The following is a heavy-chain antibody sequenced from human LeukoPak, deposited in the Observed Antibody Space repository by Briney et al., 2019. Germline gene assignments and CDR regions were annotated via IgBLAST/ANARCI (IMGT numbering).Heavy chain of an antibody. CDR3: VSGEPVKGTSDYHGDS. CDR1: GFTFSIHA. J-gene: IGHJ4*02. V-gene: IGHV3-30-3*01. Sequence: HPGGSLRLSCAASGFTFSIHAMHWVRQAPGEGLEWMAVISYDGSNKYYADSVKGRFTISRDNSKNTLYLQMNSLRVEDTAMYYCVSGEPVKGTSDYHGDSWGQGTLVTVSS. CDR2: ISYDGSNK. D-gene: IGHD4-17*01.